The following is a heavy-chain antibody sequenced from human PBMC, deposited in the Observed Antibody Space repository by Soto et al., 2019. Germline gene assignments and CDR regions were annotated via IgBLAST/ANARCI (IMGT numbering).Heavy chain of an antibody. CDR3: ARGLVPAAIVSY. Sequence: SVKVSCKASGGTFSSYAISWVRQAPGQGLEWMGGIIPIFGTANYAQKFQGRVTIAADESTSTAYMELSSLRSEDTAVYYCARGLVPAAIVSYWGQGTLVTVSS. CDR2: IIPIFGTA. D-gene: IGHD2-2*02. CDR1: GGTFSSYA. J-gene: IGHJ4*02. V-gene: IGHV1-69*13.